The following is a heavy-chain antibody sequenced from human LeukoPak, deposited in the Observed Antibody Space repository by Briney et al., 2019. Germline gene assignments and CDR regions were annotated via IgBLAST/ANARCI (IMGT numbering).Heavy chain of an antibody. CDR3: AFNLGNYCSSTSCPFDY. V-gene: IGHV1-69*13. CDR1: GGTFSSYA. D-gene: IGHD2-2*01. CDR2: IIPIFGTA. J-gene: IGHJ4*02. Sequence: GASVKVSCKASGGTFSSYAISWVRQAPGQGLEWMGGIIPIFGTANYAQKFQGRVTITADESTSTAYMELSSLRSEDTAVYYCAFNLGNYCSSTSCPFDYWGQGTLVTVSS.